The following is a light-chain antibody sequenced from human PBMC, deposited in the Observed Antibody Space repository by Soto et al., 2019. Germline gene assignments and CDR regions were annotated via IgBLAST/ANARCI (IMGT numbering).Light chain of an antibody. J-gene: IGKJ5*01. CDR3: MQALQTSIT. Sequence: DIVMTQSPLSLPVTPGEPASISCRSSQSLLHSNGYNYLDWYLQKPGQSPQLLIYLGSNRASGVPDRFSGSGSRTDFTLQINRVEAEDVGVYYCMQALQTSITFGQGTRLEIK. CDR1: QSLLHSNGYNY. CDR2: LGS. V-gene: IGKV2-28*01.